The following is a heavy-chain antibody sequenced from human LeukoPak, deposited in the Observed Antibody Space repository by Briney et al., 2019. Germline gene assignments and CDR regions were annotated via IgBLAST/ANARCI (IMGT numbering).Heavy chain of an antibody. V-gene: IGHV1-24*01. CDR1: GYTFTSYG. J-gene: IGHJ4*02. CDR3: ATRNSGSYSLFDY. CDR2: FDPEDGET. D-gene: IGHD3-10*01. Sequence: GASVKVSCKASGYTFTSYGISWVRQAPGKGLEWMGGFDPEDGETIYAQKFQGRVTMTEDTSTDTAYMELSSLRSEDTAVYYCATRNSGSYSLFDYWGQGTLVTVSS.